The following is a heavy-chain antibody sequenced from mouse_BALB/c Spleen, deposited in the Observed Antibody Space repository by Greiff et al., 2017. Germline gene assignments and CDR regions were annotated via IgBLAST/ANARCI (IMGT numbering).Heavy chain of an antibody. D-gene: IGHD4-1*01. CDR3: AREDELGAY. V-gene: IGHV5-9-4*01. J-gene: IGHJ3*01. Sequence: EVHLVESGGGLVKPGGSLKLSCAASGFTFSSYAMSWVRQSPEKRLEWVAEISSGGSYTYYPDTVTGRFTISRDNAKNTLYLEMSSLRSEDTAMYYCAREDELGAYWGQGTLVTVSA. CDR1: GFTFSSYA. CDR2: ISSGGSYT.